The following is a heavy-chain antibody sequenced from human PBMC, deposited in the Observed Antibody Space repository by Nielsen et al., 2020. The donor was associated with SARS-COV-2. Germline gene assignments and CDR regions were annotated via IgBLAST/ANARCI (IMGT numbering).Heavy chain of an antibody. Sequence: ASVKVSCKASGYTFTSYAMHWVRQAPGQRLEWMGWINAGNGNTKYSQKFQGRVTITRDTSASTAYMELSSLRSEDTAVYYCATVDTAMVWALALDYWGQGTLVTVSS. CDR2: INAGNGNT. D-gene: IGHD5-18*01. V-gene: IGHV1-3*01. CDR1: GYTFTSYA. CDR3: ATVDTAMVWALALDY. J-gene: IGHJ4*02.